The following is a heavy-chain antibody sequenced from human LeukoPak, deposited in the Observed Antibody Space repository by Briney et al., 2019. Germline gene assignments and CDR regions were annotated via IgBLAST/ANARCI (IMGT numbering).Heavy chain of an antibody. J-gene: IGHJ6*03. D-gene: IGHD6-25*01. Sequence: GGSLRLSCAASGFTFSSYTMNWVRQPPGKGLEWVSNIGTSSTTINYADSVKGRFTISRDNAKNSLYLQMNSLRADDTAVYYCARFAAGGSYYYYMDVWGKGTTVTVSS. CDR3: ARFAAGGSYYYYMDV. V-gene: IGHV3-48*01. CDR2: IGTSSTTI. CDR1: GFTFSSYT.